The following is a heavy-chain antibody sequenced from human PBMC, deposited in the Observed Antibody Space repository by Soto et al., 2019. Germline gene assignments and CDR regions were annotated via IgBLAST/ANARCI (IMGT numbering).Heavy chain of an antibody. CDR3: ARDLRLYSYGYGMAV. Sequence: SGGSLRLSCAASGFTFSSYAMHWVRQAPGKGLEWVAVISYDGSNKYYADSVKGRFTISRDNSKNTLYLQMNSLRAEDTAVYYCARDLRLYSYGYGMAVWGQGTTVTVSS. J-gene: IGHJ6*02. CDR2: ISYDGSNK. D-gene: IGHD5-18*01. CDR1: GFTFSSYA. V-gene: IGHV3-30-3*01.